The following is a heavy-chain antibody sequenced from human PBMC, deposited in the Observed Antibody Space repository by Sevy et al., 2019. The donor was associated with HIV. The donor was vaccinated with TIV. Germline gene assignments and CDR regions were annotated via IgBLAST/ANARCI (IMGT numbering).Heavy chain of an antibody. J-gene: IGHJ5*02. CDR2: ISSSSSTI. V-gene: IGHV3-48*01. Sequence: GGSLRLSCAASGFTFSSHSMNWVRQAPGKGLEWVSYISSSSSTIYYADSVKGRFTISRDNAKNSLYLQMNSLRAADTALYYCARVPLAGGPPSWGQGTLVTVSS. CDR3: ARVPLAGGPPS. CDR1: GFTFSSHS.